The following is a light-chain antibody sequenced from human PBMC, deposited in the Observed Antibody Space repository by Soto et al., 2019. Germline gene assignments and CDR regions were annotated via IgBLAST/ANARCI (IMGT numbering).Light chain of an antibody. V-gene: IGKV3-20*01. J-gene: IGKJ1*01. CDR3: QQYYSSTLT. Sequence: EILLTQSPGTLSLSPGEGATLSCRASLTISNNFIAWYQQRAGQAPRLVIYGASTRATGIPDRLSASGSGTDLTITISRMETEDFEVYLCQQYYSSTLTFGQGTKVDIK. CDR1: LTISNNF. CDR2: GAS.